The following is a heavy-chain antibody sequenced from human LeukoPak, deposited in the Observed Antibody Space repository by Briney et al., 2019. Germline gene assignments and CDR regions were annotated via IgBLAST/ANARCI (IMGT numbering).Heavy chain of an antibody. CDR2: IWYDGSNT. CDR3: ARGDWFDP. V-gene: IGHV3-33*01. CDR1: GFTFSSYG. Sequence: GRSLRLSCAASGFTFSSYGMHWVRQAPGNGLEWVAVIWYDGSNTYYADSVKGRFTISRDNSKNTLYLQMNSLRAEDTAVYYCARGDWFDPWGQGTLVTVSS. J-gene: IGHJ5*02.